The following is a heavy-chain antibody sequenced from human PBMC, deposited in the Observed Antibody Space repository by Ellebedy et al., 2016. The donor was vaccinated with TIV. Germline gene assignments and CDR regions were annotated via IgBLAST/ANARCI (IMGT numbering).Heavy chain of an antibody. CDR3: ATDGSYGDYRSPTHAFVM. CDR1: GFSFSSYW. Sequence: GGSLRLSCAASGFSFSSYWMTWVRQAPGKGLEWVANITQDGSEKYYVDSVQGRFTRSRDNARNSLNLQMNSVRAEDAAVYYCATDGSYGDYRSPTHAFVMWGQGTMVIVSS. V-gene: IGHV3-7*01. J-gene: IGHJ3*02. CDR2: ITQDGSEK. D-gene: IGHD4-17*01.